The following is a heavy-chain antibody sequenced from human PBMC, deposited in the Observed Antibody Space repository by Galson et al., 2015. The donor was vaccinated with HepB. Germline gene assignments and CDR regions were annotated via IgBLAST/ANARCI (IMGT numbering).Heavy chain of an antibody. V-gene: IGHV3-21*04. Sequence: SLRLSCAATGFTFSSYSMNWLRQAPGKGLEWVSFISSNSHYIYYRDSVKGRFTISRDNAKNSVYLQMNSLGVEDTAVYYCARGWDTDVTSNFDYWGQGALVTVSS. CDR3: ARGWDTDVTSNFDY. J-gene: IGHJ4*02. CDR2: ISSNSHYI. CDR1: GFTFSSYS. D-gene: IGHD5-18*01.